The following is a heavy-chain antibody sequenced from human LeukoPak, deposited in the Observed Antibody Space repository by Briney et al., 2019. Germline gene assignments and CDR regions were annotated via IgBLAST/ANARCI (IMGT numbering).Heavy chain of an antibody. D-gene: IGHD6-19*01. Sequence: SETLSLTCTVSGYSISSGYYWGRIRQPPGKGLEWIGSIYHSGSTYYNPSLKSRVTISVDTSKNQFSLKLSSVTAADTAVYYCARDWEYSSGWGDFDLWGRGTLVTVSS. CDR2: IYHSGST. V-gene: IGHV4-38-2*02. CDR1: GYSISSGYY. J-gene: IGHJ2*01. CDR3: ARDWEYSSGWGDFDL.